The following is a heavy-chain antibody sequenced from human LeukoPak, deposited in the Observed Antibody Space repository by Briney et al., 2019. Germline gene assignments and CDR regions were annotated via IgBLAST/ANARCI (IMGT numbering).Heavy chain of an antibody. J-gene: IGHJ4*02. V-gene: IGHV3-11*04. Sequence: GGSLRLSCVASGFTFSDYFMSWIRQAPGKGLEWLSFINSAGDNIYYADSVKGRFTISRDNAKKTLYLEMNSLRMEDTAIYSCATSRVFDYWGQGTLVTVSS. CDR3: ATSRVFDY. CDR2: INSAGDNI. CDR1: GFTFSDYF.